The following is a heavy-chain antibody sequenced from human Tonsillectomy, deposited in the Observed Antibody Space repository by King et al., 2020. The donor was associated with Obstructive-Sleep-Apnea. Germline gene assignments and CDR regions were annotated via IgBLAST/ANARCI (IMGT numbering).Heavy chain of an antibody. D-gene: IGHD3-22*01. Sequence: VQLVESGGGLVQPGGSLRLSCAASGFTFISYSMNWVRQATGKGLEWVSYISSSSSTIYYADSVKGRFTVSRDNAKNALYLQMNSLRAEDTAVYYCASPEKSDMYYFDSSGYMDWGQGTLVTVSS. CDR3: ASPEKSDMYYFDSSGYMD. J-gene: IGHJ4*02. CDR2: ISSSSSTI. CDR1: GFTFISYS. V-gene: IGHV3-48*04.